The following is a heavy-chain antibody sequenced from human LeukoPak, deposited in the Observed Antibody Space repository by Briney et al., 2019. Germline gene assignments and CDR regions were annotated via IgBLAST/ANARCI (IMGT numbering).Heavy chain of an antibody. V-gene: IGHV1-2*02. CDR3: ARVNPYYYDSSGYYSYFDY. D-gene: IGHD3-22*01. CDR1: GYTFTGYY. Sequence: GASVKVSCKASGYTFTGYYMHWVRQAPGQGLEWMGWINPNSGGTNYAQKFQGRVTMTRDTSISTAYMELSRLRSDDTAVYYCARVNPYYYDSSGYYSYFDYWGQGTLVTVSS. J-gene: IGHJ4*02. CDR2: INPNSGGT.